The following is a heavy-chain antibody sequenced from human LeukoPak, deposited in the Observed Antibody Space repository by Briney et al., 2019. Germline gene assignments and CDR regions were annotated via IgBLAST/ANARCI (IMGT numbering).Heavy chain of an antibody. CDR2: IKEDGSEK. Sequence: PGGSLRLSCASSGFSFSTSWMTWVRQAPGKGLEWVANIKEDGSEKYYVDSVKGRFTISRDNAKNSLYLQMNSLRVEDAAVYYCARDCSGGGCFYYFDYWGQGTLVTVSS. J-gene: IGHJ4*02. CDR3: ARDCSGGGCFYYFDY. D-gene: IGHD2-15*01. V-gene: IGHV3-7*02. CDR1: GFSFSTSW.